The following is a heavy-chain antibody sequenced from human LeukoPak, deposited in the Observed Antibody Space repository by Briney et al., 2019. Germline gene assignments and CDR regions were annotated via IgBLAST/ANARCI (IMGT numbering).Heavy chain of an antibody. V-gene: IGHV3-23*01. J-gene: IGHJ3*02. CDR1: GFTFSGYA. CDR2: ISGSGGYT. D-gene: IGHD3-10*01. CDR3: AKGDYGSGSYLGDAFDI. Sequence: GGSLRLSCAASGFTFSGYAMSWVRQAPGKGLEWVSAISGSGGYTYYADSVKGRFTISRDNSKNTLYLQMNSLRAEDTAVYYCAKGDYGSGSYLGDAFDIWGQGTMVTVSS.